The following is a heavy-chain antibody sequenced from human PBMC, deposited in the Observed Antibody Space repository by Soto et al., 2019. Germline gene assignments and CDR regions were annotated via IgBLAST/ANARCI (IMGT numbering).Heavy chain of an antibody. CDR3: AHSLIPNWGSRGAFDY. CDR2: IYWDDDK. Sequence: QITLKESGPPLVKPTQPLTLTCTFSGFSLSTSGVGVGWIRQPPGKALEWLALIYWDDDKRYSPSLKSRLTITXXTXKXXLVLTMTNMDPVDTATYYCAHSLIPNWGSRGAFDYWGQGTLVTVSS. J-gene: IGHJ4*02. D-gene: IGHD7-27*01. V-gene: IGHV2-5*02. CDR1: GFSLSTSGVG.